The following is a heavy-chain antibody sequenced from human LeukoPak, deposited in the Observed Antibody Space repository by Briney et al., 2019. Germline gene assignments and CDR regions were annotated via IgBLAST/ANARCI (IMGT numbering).Heavy chain of an antibody. CDR3: ATHHCSSTSCHFDY. J-gene: IGHJ4*02. Sequence: GGSLRLSCAASGFTFDDYGMSWVRQAPGKGLEWVSGINWNGGSTGYADSVKGRFTISRDNAKNSLYLQMDSLRAEDTALYYCATHHCSSTSCHFDYWGQGTLVTVSS. CDR1: GFTFDDYG. D-gene: IGHD2-2*01. V-gene: IGHV3-20*04. CDR2: INWNGGST.